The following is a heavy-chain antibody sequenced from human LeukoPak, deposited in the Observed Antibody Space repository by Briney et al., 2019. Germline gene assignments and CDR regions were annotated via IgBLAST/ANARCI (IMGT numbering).Heavy chain of an antibody. CDR1: GGSISSSSYY. J-gene: IGHJ4*02. CDR3: ARSETTVVTPPWLGFDY. CDR2: IYYSGST. Sequence: PSETLSLTCTVSGGSISSSSYYWGLIRQPPGKGLEWIGSIYYSGSTYYNPSLKSRVTISVDTSKNQFSLKLSSVTAADTAVYYCARSETTVVTPPWLGFDYWGQGTLVTVSS. V-gene: IGHV4-39*07. D-gene: IGHD4-23*01.